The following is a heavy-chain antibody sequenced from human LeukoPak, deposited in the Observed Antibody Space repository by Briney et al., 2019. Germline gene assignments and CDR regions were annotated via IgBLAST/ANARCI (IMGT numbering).Heavy chain of an antibody. D-gene: IGHD2-2*01. Sequence: SETLSLTCAVYGGSFSGYYWSWIRQPPGKGLEWSGEINHSGRTNYNPSLKRRVTISVETSTNHLFPMLSSVAAAEMAVYYCARGGGYCSSSSCYPTGDDAFDIWGQETMVTVSS. J-gene: IGHJ3*02. CDR2: INHSGRT. CDR1: GGSFSGYY. V-gene: IGHV4-34*01. CDR3: ARGGGYCSSSSCYPTGDDAFDI.